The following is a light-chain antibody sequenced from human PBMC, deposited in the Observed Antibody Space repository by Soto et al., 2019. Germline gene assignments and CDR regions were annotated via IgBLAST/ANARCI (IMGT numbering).Light chain of an antibody. CDR2: GAS. CDR3: ELHGSSPLYT. J-gene: IGKJ2*01. Sequence: EIVLTQSPGTLSLSPGERATLSCRASQSVSSSYLAWYQQKPGQAPRLLIYGASSRATGIRDRFIGSGSGTDFTLTISRLEPEDFAVYYCELHGSSPLYTFGLGTKLEIK. CDR1: QSVSSSY. V-gene: IGKV3-20*01.